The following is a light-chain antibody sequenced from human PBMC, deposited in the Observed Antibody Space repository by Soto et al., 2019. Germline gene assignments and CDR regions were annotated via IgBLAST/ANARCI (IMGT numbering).Light chain of an antibody. CDR1: NSASVW. J-gene: IGKJ1*01. Sequence: DIQMTQSPTTLSASAGDRVTFTSRTSNSASVWFAWYQQKPRNAPTPLSSGTSTWQRRVPPPIRGSASETEFILTLRSLQPDDFAADAGQQDKNCLTFGQGTKG. CDR2: GTS. V-gene: IGKV1-5*01. CDR3: QQDKNCLT.